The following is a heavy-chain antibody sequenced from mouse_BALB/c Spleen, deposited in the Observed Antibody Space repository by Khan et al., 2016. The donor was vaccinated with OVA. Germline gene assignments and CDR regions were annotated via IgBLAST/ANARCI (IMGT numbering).Heavy chain of an antibody. CDR2: INTYTGDP. J-gene: IGHJ4*01. V-gene: IGHV9-3-1*01. D-gene: IGHD1-1*01. CDR1: GHTFTKFC. Sequence: QIQLVQSGPEVKKSGETVKISCKASGHTFTKFCMNWVKQSPGKGLKWIGWINTYTGDPTYADDFNGRFAFSSDTSASTAYLQINNLKTEDTATYFYARPHYCSYVARNWGQGTSVTVSS. CDR3: ARPHYCSYVARN.